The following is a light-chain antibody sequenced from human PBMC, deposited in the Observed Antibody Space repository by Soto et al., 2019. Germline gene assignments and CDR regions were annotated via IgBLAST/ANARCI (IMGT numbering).Light chain of an antibody. CDR2: DAS. V-gene: IGKV1-5*01. CDR1: QRISSW. CDR3: QQYNSYDT. J-gene: IGKJ2*01. Sequence: GDRVTITCRASQRISSWLAWYQQKPGKAPKLLIYDASSLESGVPSRFSGSGSGTEFTLTISSLQPDDFATYYCQQYNSYDTFGQGTKLEIK.